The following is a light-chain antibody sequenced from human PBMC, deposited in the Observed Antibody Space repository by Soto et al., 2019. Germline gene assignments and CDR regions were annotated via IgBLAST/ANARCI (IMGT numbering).Light chain of an antibody. CDR3: SSYTSSSTYV. J-gene: IGLJ1*01. V-gene: IGLV2-14*01. CDR1: SSDVGSYNY. Sequence: QSVLTQPASVSGSPGRSITISCTGTSSDVGSYNYVSWYQQHPGKAPKLMIYDVSNRPSGVSNRFSGSKSGNTASLTISGLQAEGESDYYCSSYTSSSTYVFGTGTKVTVL. CDR2: DVS.